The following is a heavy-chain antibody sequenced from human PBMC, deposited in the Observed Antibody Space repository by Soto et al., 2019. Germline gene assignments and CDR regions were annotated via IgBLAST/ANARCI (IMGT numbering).Heavy chain of an antibody. CDR2: ISYDGSNK. CDR1: GFTFSSYG. J-gene: IGHJ6*02. Sequence: GGSLRLSCAASGFTFSSYGMHWVRQAPGKGLEWVAVISYDGSNKYYADPVKGRFTISRDNSKNTLYLQMNSLRAEDTAVYYCAKDGYYYDSSAYSHYYYYYGMDVWGQGTTVTVSS. CDR3: AKDGYYYDSSAYSHYYYYYGMDV. V-gene: IGHV3-30*18. D-gene: IGHD3-22*01.